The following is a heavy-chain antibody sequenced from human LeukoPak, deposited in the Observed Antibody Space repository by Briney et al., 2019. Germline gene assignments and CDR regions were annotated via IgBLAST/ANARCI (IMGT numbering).Heavy chain of an antibody. CDR3: AGGTGFIIKD. V-gene: IGHV3-7*03. J-gene: IGHJ4*02. CDR1: GFTFILYW. CDR2: IKQDGSEK. D-gene: IGHD3-9*01. Sequence: GSLRLSCAASGFTFILYWMNWVRRAPGKGLEWVANIKQDGSEKNYVDSVKGRFTISRDNAKNSLYLQMNNLRVEDTAMYYCAGGTGFIIKDWGQGTLVTVSS.